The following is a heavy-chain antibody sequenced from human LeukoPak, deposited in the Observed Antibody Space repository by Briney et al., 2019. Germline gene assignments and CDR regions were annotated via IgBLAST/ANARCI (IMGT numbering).Heavy chain of an antibody. CDR3: ARVGPYGSGSYLDY. Sequence: SETLSLTCTVSGDSISGYYWSWIRQPPGKGLEWIGFIYSSGSTNYNPSLKSRVTISVDTSKNQFALRVNSVTAADTAVYYCARVGPYGSGSYLDYWGQGTLVTVSS. V-gene: IGHV4-59*08. D-gene: IGHD3-10*01. CDR1: GDSISGYY. J-gene: IGHJ4*02. CDR2: IYSSGST.